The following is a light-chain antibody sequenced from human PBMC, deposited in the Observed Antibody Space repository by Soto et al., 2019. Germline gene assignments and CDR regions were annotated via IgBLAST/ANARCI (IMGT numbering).Light chain of an antibody. CDR1: QTISSW. Sequence: DIQVTQSPPTLSASVGDRVTITCRASQTISSWLAWYQQKPGKAPKLLIYDASSLESGVPSRFSGSGSGTDFTLTISSLQPDDFATYYCQQYNSYPETFGQGTKVDIK. V-gene: IGKV1-5*01. CDR2: DAS. CDR3: QQYNSYPET. J-gene: IGKJ1*01.